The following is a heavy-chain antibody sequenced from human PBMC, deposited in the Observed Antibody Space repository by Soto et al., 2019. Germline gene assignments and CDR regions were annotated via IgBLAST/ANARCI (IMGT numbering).Heavy chain of an antibody. CDR2: IIGDGNEI. Sequence: EVQLAESGGGLVQPGVSLRLSCAASGFTFSSHWMHWVRQAPGKGLVWVSRIIGDGNEITYADSVKGRFTISRDNAKNTVILQMNSLRAEDTAVYYCVRGHVRGNDRHFDYWGQGTLVTVSS. D-gene: IGHD3-16*02. V-gene: IGHV3-74*01. CDR1: GFTFSSHW. J-gene: IGHJ4*02. CDR3: VRGHVRGNDRHFDY.